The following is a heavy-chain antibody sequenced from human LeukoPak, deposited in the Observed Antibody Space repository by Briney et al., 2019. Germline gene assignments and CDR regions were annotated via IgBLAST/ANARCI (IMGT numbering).Heavy chain of an antibody. CDR1: GGSISSSSYY. V-gene: IGHV4-39*07. Sequence: KSSETLSLTCTVSGGSISSSSYYWGWIRQPPGKGLEWIGSIYYSGSTYYNPSLKSRVTISVDTSKNQFSLKLSSVTAADTAVYYCARDFQGPPPARYNWFDPWGQGTLVTVSS. J-gene: IGHJ5*02. D-gene: IGHD2-2*01. CDR2: IYYSGST. CDR3: ARDFQGPPPARYNWFDP.